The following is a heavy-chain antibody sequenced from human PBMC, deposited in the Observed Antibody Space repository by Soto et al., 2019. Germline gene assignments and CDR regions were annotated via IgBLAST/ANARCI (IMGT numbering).Heavy chain of an antibody. CDR3: ARLLYYDFWSGKEESYFDQ. Sequence: QLQVQESGPGLVKPSETLSLTCNVSGGSISSRSYYWGWIRQPPGKGLEWIGSMYYSGSTYYNPSLKSRVTISVDTSKNQLSLKLSSVTAADTAVYYCARLLYYDFWSGKEESYFDQWGQGTLVTVSS. J-gene: IGHJ4*02. CDR1: GGSISSRSYY. D-gene: IGHD3-3*01. CDR2: MYYSGST. V-gene: IGHV4-39*01.